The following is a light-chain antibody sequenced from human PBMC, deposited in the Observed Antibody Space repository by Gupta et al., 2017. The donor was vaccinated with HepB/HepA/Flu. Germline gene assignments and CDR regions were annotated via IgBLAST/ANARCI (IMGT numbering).Light chain of an antibody. V-gene: IGLV7-46*01. CDR2: DTS. J-gene: IGLJ3*02. CDR3: LPSDSDFRV. Sequence: QAVVPQEPSLTVSPGGTVPLTCDPSTGAVTSGHYPYWFQQKPGHAPRTLIYDTSNTQAWTPVRFSGSLRGGKAALTLAGAQPEDEDDYYCLPSDSDFRVFGGGTKLTVL. CDR1: TGAVTSGHY.